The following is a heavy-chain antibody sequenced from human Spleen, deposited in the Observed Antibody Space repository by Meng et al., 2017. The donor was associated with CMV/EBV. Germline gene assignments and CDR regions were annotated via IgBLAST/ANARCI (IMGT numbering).Heavy chain of an antibody. CDR1: GFTFSSYG. V-gene: IGHV3-30*02. CDR3: AKDDPVFHY. J-gene: IGHJ4*02. CDR2: IRNDESDK. Sequence: QVQLVESGGGVGQPGGSLRLSCAASGFTFSSYGMHGVRQAPGKGLEWVAFIRNDESDKYYGDSVKGRFTISRDTSKNTVDLQMNSLRTEDTAVYYCAKDDPVFHYWGQGTLVTVSS.